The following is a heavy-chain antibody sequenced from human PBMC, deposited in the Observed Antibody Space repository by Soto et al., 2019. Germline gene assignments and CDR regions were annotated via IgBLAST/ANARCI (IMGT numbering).Heavy chain of an antibody. J-gene: IGHJ5*02. Sequence: QVQLQESGPGLVKPSQTLSLTCTVSGGSISSGDYYWSWIRQPPGKGLEWIGYIDYRGSTYYNPSLKSRVTISVDPSKNQLSLKLSSVTAADTAVYYCARWQLLGGWCDPWGQGTLVTVSS. CDR1: GGSISSGDYY. D-gene: IGHD2-15*01. CDR3: ARWQLLGGWCDP. CDR2: IDYRGST. V-gene: IGHV4-30-4*01.